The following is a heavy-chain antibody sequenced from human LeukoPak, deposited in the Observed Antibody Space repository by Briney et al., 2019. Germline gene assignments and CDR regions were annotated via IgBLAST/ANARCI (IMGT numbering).Heavy chain of an antibody. J-gene: IGHJ4*02. CDR1: GGTFSSYA. D-gene: IGHD5-24*01. Sequence: SVKVSCKASGGTFSSYAISWVRQAPGQGLEWMGGIIPIFGTANYAQKFQGRVTITADESTSTAYMELSSLRSEDTAVYYCARDLSDGYTFGYWGQGTLVTVSS. CDR2: IIPIFGTA. CDR3: ARDLSDGYTFGY. V-gene: IGHV1-69*01.